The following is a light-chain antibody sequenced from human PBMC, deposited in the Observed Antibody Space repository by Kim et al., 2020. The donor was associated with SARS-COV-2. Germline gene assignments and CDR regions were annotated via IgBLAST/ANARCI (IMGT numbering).Light chain of an antibody. CDR1: KLGDKY. J-gene: IGLJ3*02. Sequence: SYELTQPPSVSVSPGQTASITCSGDKLGDKYACWYQQKTGQSPVLVIYQDSKRPSGIPERFSGSNSGNTATLTISGTPAMDEADYYFQAWASSTWV. V-gene: IGLV3-1*01. CDR2: QDS. CDR3: QAWASSTWV.